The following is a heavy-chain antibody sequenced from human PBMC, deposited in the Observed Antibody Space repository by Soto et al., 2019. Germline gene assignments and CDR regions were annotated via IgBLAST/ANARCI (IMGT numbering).Heavy chain of an antibody. V-gene: IGHV3-30*18. Sequence: QVQLVESGGGVVQPGRSLRLSCAASGFTFSSYGMHWVRQAPGKGLEWVAVISYDGSNKYYADSVKGRFTISRDNSKNTLYRQMNSLRAEDTAVYYCPKVPYYGAGMRSYYYDGMDVW. D-gene: IGHD3-10*01. J-gene: IGHJ6*01. CDR1: GFTFSSYG. CDR3: PKVPYYGAGMRSYYYDGMDV. CDR2: ISYDGSNK.